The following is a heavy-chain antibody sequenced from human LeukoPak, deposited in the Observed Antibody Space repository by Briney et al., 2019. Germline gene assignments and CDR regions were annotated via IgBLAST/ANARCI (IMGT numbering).Heavy chain of an antibody. CDR3: AKELERTLLEY. CDR2: INGSGGTT. J-gene: IGHJ4*02. Sequence: GGSLRLSCAASGFTFSRYAMTWVRQAPGKGLEWVSVINGSGGTTDYADSVKGRFTISRDSSKNTLYLQMKSLRAEDTAVYYCAKELERTLLEYWGQGTLVTVSS. CDR1: GFTFSRYA. D-gene: IGHD1-1*01. V-gene: IGHV3-23*01.